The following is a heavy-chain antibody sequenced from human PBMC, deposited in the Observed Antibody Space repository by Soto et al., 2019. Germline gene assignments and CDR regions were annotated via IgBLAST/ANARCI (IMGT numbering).Heavy chain of an antibody. D-gene: IGHD5-18*01. CDR3: ARAHVDTNYYYYGMDV. CDR2: IDPSDSYT. Sequence: GESLKISCKGSGYSFTSYWISWVRQMPGKGLEWMGRIDPSDSYTNYSPSFQGHVTISADKSISTAYLQWGSLKASDTAMYYCARAHVDTNYYYYGMDVWGQGTTVTVSS. V-gene: IGHV5-10-1*01. CDR1: GYSFTSYW. J-gene: IGHJ6*02.